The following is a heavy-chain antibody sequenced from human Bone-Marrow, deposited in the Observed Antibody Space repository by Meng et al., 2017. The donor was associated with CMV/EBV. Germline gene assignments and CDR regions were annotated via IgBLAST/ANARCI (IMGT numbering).Heavy chain of an antibody. CDR2: ISGSGGGT. Sequence: GESLKISCAASGFTFSSYAMSWVRQAPGKGLEWVSAISGSGGGTYYADSVKGRFTISRDNSKNTLYLQMNSLRAEDTAVYYCAREMRNDFWSGYYYFDYWGQGTLVTVSS. D-gene: IGHD3-3*01. V-gene: IGHV3-23*01. CDR3: AREMRNDFWSGYYYFDY. CDR1: GFTFSSYA. J-gene: IGHJ4*02.